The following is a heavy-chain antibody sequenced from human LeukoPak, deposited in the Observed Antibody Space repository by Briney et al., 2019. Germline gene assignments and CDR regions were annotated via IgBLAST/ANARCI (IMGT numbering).Heavy chain of an antibody. Sequence: GESLKISCKGSGYRFTSYWISWVRQMPGKGLEWMGIIYPGDSDTRYSPSFQGQVSISVDKSISTAYLQWSSLKASDTAMYYCARQGSIAAVKNYMDVWGKGTSVTVSS. CDR1: GYRFTSYW. D-gene: IGHD6-13*01. J-gene: IGHJ6*03. V-gene: IGHV5-51*01. CDR2: IYPGDSDT. CDR3: ARQGSIAAVKNYMDV.